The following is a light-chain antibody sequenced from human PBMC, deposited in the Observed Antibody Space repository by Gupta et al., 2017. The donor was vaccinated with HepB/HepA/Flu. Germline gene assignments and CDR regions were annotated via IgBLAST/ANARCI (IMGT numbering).Light chain of an antibody. V-gene: IGLV2-23*02. CDR1: SSDIGNYHL. CDR3: CAYAGGNRGLV. Sequence: QSALTQPASVSGSPGQSITISCTGTSSDIGNYHLVSWYQQHPGKAPKLIIYEVSQRPSGVSHRFSGSKSGNTASLTTAGLQAEDETDYYCCAYAGGNRGLVFGGGTRLTVL. J-gene: IGLJ3*02. CDR2: EVS.